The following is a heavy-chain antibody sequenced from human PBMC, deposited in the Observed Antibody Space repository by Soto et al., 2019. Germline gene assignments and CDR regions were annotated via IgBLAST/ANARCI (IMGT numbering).Heavy chain of an antibody. V-gene: IGHV3-72*01. Sequence: GGSLRLSCAASGFTFSYHYMDWVRQSPGKGLEWVGRTRNKANSYTTEYAASVKGRFTISRGDSKNSLYLQMNSLKTEDTAVYYCASAVYYYDSSGYYPYYYGMDVWGQGTTVTVSS. CDR3: ASAVYYYDSSGYYPYYYGMDV. CDR1: GFTFSYHY. D-gene: IGHD3-22*01. J-gene: IGHJ6*02. CDR2: TRNKANSYTT.